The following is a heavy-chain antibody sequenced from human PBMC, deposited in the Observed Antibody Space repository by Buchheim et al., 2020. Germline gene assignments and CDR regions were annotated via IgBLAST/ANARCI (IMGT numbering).Heavy chain of an antibody. J-gene: IGHJ4*02. CDR2: ISYNGSNK. V-gene: IGHV3-30-3*01. D-gene: IGHD3-10*01. CDR1: GFTFSSYS. Sequence: QVQLVESGGGVVQPGRSLRLSCAASGFTFSSYSMHWIRQAPGKGLEWVAVISYNGSNKYYADSVKGRFTISRDNSKNTLYLQMSSLRAEDTAVYYCARGEFGELFSCDYRGQGTL. CDR3: ARGEFGELFSCDY.